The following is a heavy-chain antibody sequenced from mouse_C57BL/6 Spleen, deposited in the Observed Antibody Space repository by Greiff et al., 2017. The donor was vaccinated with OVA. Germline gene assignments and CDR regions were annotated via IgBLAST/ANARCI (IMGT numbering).Heavy chain of an antibody. J-gene: IGHJ4*01. D-gene: IGHD1-1*01. V-gene: IGHV1-26*01. CDR2: INPNNGGT. CDR1: GYTFTDYY. Sequence: VQLQQSGPELVKPGASVKISCKASGYTFTDYYMNWVKQSHGKSLEWIGDINPNNGGTSYNQKFKGKATLTVDKSSSTAYMELRSLTSEDSAVYYGARSDYGSSYGGAMDYWGQGTSVTVSS. CDR3: ARSDYGSSYGGAMDY.